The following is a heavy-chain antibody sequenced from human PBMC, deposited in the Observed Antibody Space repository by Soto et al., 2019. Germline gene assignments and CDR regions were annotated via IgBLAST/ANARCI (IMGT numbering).Heavy chain of an antibody. J-gene: IGHJ6*02. CDR3: AKVIGSGRDTIYYYYYGMDV. CDR2: ISYDGSNK. V-gene: IGHV3-30*18. D-gene: IGHD3-10*01. CDR1: GFTFSSYG. Sequence: PGGSLGLSCAASGFTFSSYGMHWVRQAPGKGLEWVAVISYDGSNKYYADSVKGRFTISRDNSKNTLYLQMNSLRAEDTAVYYCAKVIGSGRDTIYYYYYGMDVWGQGTTVTVSS.